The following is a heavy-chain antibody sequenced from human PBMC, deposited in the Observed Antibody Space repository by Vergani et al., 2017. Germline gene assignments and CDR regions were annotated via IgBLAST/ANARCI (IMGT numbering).Heavy chain of an antibody. V-gene: IGHV4-61*10. Sequence: QVQLQESGPGLVKPSETLSLTCTVSGGSVSSGSYYWSWIRQPAGKGLEWIGYIYYSGGTNYNPSLKSRVTISVDTSKNQFSLKLSSVTAADTAVYYCASCPGPAAMPYYYYYYYMDVWGKGTTVTVSS. CDR2: IYYSGGT. CDR3: ASCPGPAAMPYYYYYYYMDV. D-gene: IGHD2-2*01. J-gene: IGHJ6*03. CDR1: GGSVSSGSYY.